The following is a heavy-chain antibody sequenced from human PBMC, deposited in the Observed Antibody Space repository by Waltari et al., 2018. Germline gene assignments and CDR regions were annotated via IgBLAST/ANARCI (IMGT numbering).Heavy chain of an antibody. J-gene: IGHJ4*02. CDR3: ARCGRGVDSSASCLDH. CDR2: VYYDGSTK. Sequence: QVQLVESGGGVVQPGRSLRLSCAASGFIFSNYGMHWVRQAPGKGREWGAVVYYDGSTKHYVDSVKGRFTISRDNSKNTLNLEMNSLRAEDTAVYFCARCGRGVDSSASCLDHWGQGTLVTVSS. D-gene: IGHD1-1*01. V-gene: IGHV3-33*01. CDR1: GFIFSNYG.